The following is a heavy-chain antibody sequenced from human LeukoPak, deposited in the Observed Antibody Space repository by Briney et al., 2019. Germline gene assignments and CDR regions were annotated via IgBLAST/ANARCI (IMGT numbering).Heavy chain of an antibody. J-gene: IGHJ5*01. CDR2: ITGNGAST. CDR3: YSPDS. D-gene: IGHD2-21*01. Sequence: GGSLRLSCEASGFTFSSHAMQWVRQAPGKGLEFVSGITGNGASTSYANSVKGRFIVSRDNSKNTVYLQLGSLRVEDMATYYCYSPDSWGQGTLVTVSS. CDR1: GFTFSSHA. V-gene: IGHV3-64*01.